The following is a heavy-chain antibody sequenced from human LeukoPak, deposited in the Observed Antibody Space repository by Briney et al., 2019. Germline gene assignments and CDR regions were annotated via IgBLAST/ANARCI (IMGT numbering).Heavy chain of an antibody. D-gene: IGHD3-10*01. J-gene: IGHJ4*02. CDR1: GYSFSSYW. Sequence: GESLKISCKPSGYSFSSYWIGWVRQMPGEGLEWMGIIDPGDSETRYSPSFEGQVTISADKSISTAYLQWSSLKASDTAMYYCARQTSMGRSGDYWGQGTLVTVSA. CDR2: IDPGDSET. CDR3: ARQTSMGRSGDY. V-gene: IGHV5-51*01.